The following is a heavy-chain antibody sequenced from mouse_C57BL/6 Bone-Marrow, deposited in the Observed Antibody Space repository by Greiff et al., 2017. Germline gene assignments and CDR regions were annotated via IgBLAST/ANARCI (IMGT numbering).Heavy chain of an antibody. V-gene: IGHV8-8*01. CDR1: GFSLSTFGMG. J-gene: IGHJ3*01. CDR2: IWWDDDK. CDR3: ARIAPYYGQGFAY. D-gene: IGHD2-10*01. Sequence: QVQLQQSGPGILQPSQTLSLTCSFSGFSLSTFGMGVGWIRQPSGKGLEWLAHIWWDDDKYYNPALKSRLTISKDTSKNQVFLKIANVDTADTATYYCARIAPYYGQGFAYWGQGTLVTVSA.